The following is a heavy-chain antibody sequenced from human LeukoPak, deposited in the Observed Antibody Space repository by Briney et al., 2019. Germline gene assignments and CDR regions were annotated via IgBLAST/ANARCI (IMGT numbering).Heavy chain of an antibody. Sequence: PSEPLSLTCTVSGGSISSSTYYWSWIRQPPGKGLEWIGSINYNGNTFYKPSLQSRVTISLDTSKNHFSLKLISVTAADTAVYYCAREVASSPNDWGQGTLVTVSS. CDR2: INYNGNT. CDR3: AREVASSPND. D-gene: IGHD6-6*01. CDR1: GGSISSSTYY. V-gene: IGHV4-39*07. J-gene: IGHJ4*02.